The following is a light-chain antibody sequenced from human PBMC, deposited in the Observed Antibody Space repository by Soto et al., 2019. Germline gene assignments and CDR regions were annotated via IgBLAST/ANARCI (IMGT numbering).Light chain of an antibody. CDR1: QSVSTN. CDR3: QQYNSWWT. V-gene: IGKV3-15*01. J-gene: IGKJ1*01. CDR2: GTS. Sequence: EVVMTQSPATLSVSPGERVTLSCRASQSVSTNLAWYQQKPGQSPRLLIYGTSTTATGVPARFSGSGSGTEFTLTIKSLQSEDFAVYYCQQYNSWWTFGQRTKVDI.